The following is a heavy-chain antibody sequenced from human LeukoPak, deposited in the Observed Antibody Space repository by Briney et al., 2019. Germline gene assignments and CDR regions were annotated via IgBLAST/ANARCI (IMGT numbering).Heavy chain of an antibody. V-gene: IGHV3-23*01. CDR1: GFTFSSYA. J-gene: IGHJ3*02. Sequence: GGSLRLSCAASGFTFSSYAMSWVRQAPGKGLEWVSAISGSGGSTYYADSVKGRFTISRDNAKKSLYLQMNSLRAEDTAVYYCARGDFNDYGDYVDAFEIWGQGTMVTVSA. CDR3: ARGDFNDYGDYVDAFEI. CDR2: ISGSGGST. D-gene: IGHD4-17*01.